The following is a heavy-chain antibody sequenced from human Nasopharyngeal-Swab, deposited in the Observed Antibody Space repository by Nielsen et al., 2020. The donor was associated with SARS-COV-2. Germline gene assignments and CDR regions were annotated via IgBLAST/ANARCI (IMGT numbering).Heavy chain of an antibody. Sequence: GGSLRLSCAASGFTFSSYAMSWVRQAPGKGLEWVSAISGSGGSTYYADSVKGRFTISRGNSKNTLYLQMNSLRAEDTAVYYCAKDIAAYISGNWFDPWGQGTLVTVSS. CDR1: GFTFSSYA. V-gene: IGHV3-23*01. CDR2: ISGSGGST. J-gene: IGHJ5*02. CDR3: AKDIAAYISGNWFDP. D-gene: IGHD6-6*01.